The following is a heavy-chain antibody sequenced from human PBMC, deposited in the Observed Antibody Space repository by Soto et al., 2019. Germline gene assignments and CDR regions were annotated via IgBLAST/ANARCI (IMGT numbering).Heavy chain of an antibody. Sequence: PSETLSLTCTVSGGSVSSGSYYWSWIRQPPGKGLEWIGYIYYSGSTNYNPSLKSRVTISVDTSKNQFSLKLSSVTAADTAVYYCARAVVVAATPWIDYWGQGTLVTVS. CDR3: ARAVVVAATPWIDY. J-gene: IGHJ4*02. CDR1: GGSVSSGSYY. CDR2: IYYSGST. V-gene: IGHV4-61*01. D-gene: IGHD2-15*01.